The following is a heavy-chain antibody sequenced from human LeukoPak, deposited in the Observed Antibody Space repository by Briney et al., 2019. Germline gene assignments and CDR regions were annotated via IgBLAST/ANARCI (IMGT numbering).Heavy chain of an antibody. D-gene: IGHD5-18*01. J-gene: IGHJ6*03. Sequence: PSETLSLTCTVSGGSISSYYWSWIRQPPGKGLEWIGYIYYSGGTNYNPSLKSRVTISVDTSKNQFSLKLSSVTAADTAVYYCASRASDTAMIDYYYYMDVWGKGTTVTVSS. CDR1: GGSISSYY. CDR2: IYYSGGT. CDR3: ASRASDTAMIDYYYYMDV. V-gene: IGHV4-59*01.